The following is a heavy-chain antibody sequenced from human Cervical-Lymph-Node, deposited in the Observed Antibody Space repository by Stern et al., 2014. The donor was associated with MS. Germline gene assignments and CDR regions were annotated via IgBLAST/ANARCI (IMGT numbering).Heavy chain of an antibody. CDR2: IYYSGNT. CDR3: ARDGPQVGAGSFDI. D-gene: IGHD1-26*01. J-gene: IGHJ3*02. Sequence: QVQLQESGPGLVKPSQTLSLTCTVSGGSISSDDYYWSWIRQHPGQGLEWIGYIYYSGNTYYNPSLKSRVTISVDTSKSQFSLKLSSVTAADTAVYYCARDGPQVGAGSFDIWGQGTMVTVSS. V-gene: IGHV4-31*03. CDR1: GGSISSDDYY.